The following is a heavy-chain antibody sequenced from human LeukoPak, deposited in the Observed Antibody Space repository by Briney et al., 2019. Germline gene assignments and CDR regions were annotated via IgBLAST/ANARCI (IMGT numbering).Heavy chain of an antibody. CDR2: INTDGSDT. D-gene: IGHD5-24*01. CDR3: ASRGDGYNFRGLDT. V-gene: IGHV3-74*01. CDR1: GFTFSSYW. Sequence: WGSLRLSCAASGFTFSSYWMHWVRQPPGEGLVGVSRINTDGSDTTYADSVKGRFTISRDNAKSTLYLQMNSLRAEDTAVYYCASRGDGYNFRGLDTWGQGTKVTVSS. J-gene: IGHJ3*02.